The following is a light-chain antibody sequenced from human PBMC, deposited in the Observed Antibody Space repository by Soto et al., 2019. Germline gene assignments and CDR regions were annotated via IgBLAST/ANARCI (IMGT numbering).Light chain of an antibody. CDR3: MQALQTPYT. CDR1: QSLLHSNGYNY. CDR2: LGS. J-gene: IGKJ2*01. V-gene: IGKV2-28*01. Sequence: DIVMTQSPLSLPVMPGEPASISCRSSQSLLHSNGYNYLDWYVQKPGQSPQVLIYLGSNRASGVPDRFSGSGSGTDFTLKISRVEAEDVGVYYCMQALQTPYTFGQGTKLEIK.